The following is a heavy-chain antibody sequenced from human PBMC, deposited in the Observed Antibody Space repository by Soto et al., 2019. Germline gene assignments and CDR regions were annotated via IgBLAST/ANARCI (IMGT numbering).Heavy chain of an antibody. J-gene: IGHJ6*02. CDR3: ARPLCSGRRCYLDFYGMDV. CDR1: GFTFSSYA. CDR2: ISSDGSKK. D-gene: IGHD2-15*01. V-gene: IGHV3-30-3*01. Sequence: QVQLVESGGGVVQPGRSLRLSCAASGFTFSSYAMHWVRQAPGKGLEWVAVISSDGSKKYYAHSLKGRFTISRDNSKNTLYLQMDSLRAEDTAVYYWARPLCSGRRCYLDFYGMDVWGQGTTVSV.